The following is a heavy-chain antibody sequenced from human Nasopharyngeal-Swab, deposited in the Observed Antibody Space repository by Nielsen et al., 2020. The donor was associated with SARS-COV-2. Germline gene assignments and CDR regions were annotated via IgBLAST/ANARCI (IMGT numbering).Heavy chain of an antibody. CDR1: GFTFSSYS. CDR3: ARDSSVAAAGRYYYYYYGMDV. D-gene: IGHD6-13*01. V-gene: IGHV3-21*01. CDR2: ISSSSSYI. J-gene: IGHJ6*02. Sequence: GGSLRLSCAASGFTFSSYSMNWVRQAPGKGLEWVSSISSSSSYIYYADSVKGRFTISRDNAKNSLYLQMNSLRAEDTAVYYCARDSSVAAAGRYYYYYYGMDVWGQGTTVTVSS.